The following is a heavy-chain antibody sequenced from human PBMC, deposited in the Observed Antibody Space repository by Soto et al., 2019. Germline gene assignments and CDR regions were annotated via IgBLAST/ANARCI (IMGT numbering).Heavy chain of an antibody. D-gene: IGHD3-10*01. Sequence: SETLSLTCTVSGGSISSSRYCWGCIRQPPGKGLEWIGSIYYSGSTYYNPSLKSRVTISVDTSKNQFSLKLNSVTAADTAVYYCARDGSERPATYWGQGILVTVSS. J-gene: IGHJ4*02. CDR2: IYYSGST. CDR1: GGSISSSRYC. CDR3: ARDGSERPATY. V-gene: IGHV4-39*07.